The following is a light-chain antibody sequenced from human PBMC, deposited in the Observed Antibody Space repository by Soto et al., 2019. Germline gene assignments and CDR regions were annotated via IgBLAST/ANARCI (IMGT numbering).Light chain of an antibody. CDR3: MQASQLRT. Sequence: IVLTQTPLSSAVTLGQPASFSCGSSESLVHSDGKTYLGWLHLRPGQPPRLLIYQSSRRPPGVPDRFSGSGAGTNFTLKIRRVEPEDVGICYCMQASQLRTFGQGTKVEIK. CDR2: QSS. V-gene: IGKV2-24*01. CDR1: ESLVHSDGKTY. J-gene: IGKJ1*01.